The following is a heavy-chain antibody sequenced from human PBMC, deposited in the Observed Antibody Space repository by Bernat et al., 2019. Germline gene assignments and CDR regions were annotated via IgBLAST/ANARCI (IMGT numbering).Heavy chain of an antibody. Sequence: EVQLVESGGGLVQPGGSLGLSCAASGFTFSSYWMHWVRQAPGKGLVWVSRINSDGSSTSYADSVKGRFTISRDNAKNTLYLQMNSLRAEDTAVYYCARTNYGDYFFDYWGQGTLVTVSS. D-gene: IGHD4-17*01. J-gene: IGHJ4*02. CDR1: GFTFSSYW. CDR2: INSDGSST. V-gene: IGHV3-74*01. CDR3: ARTNYGDYFFDY.